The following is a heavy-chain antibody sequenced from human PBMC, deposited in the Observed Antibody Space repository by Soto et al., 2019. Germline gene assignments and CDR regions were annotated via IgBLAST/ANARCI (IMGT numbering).Heavy chain of an antibody. CDR3: AKTGPGSSYGYYFDS. Sequence: GGSLRLSCAASGFTFSSYGMSWVRQAPGEGLEWVSGISGSGGSTYYADSVKGRFTISRDNSKNTLYLQMYSLRAEDTAVYYCAKTGPGSSYGYYFDSWGQGTLVTAPQ. V-gene: IGHV3-23*01. CDR1: GFTFSSYG. D-gene: IGHD5-18*01. J-gene: IGHJ4*02. CDR2: ISGSGGST.